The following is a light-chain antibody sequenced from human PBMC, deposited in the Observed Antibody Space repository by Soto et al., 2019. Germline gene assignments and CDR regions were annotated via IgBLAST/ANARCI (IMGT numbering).Light chain of an antibody. CDR3: QQFNNWPRT. V-gene: IGKV3-15*01. Sequence: EIALTQSQVTLSVSPGERATLSCLARQGVSSNLAWYQQKPGQAPRLLISDASTRATGIPARFSGSGSGTEFTLTISSLQSEDFAVYYCQQFNNWPRTFGQGTKVDIK. J-gene: IGKJ1*01. CDR2: DAS. CDR1: QGVSSN.